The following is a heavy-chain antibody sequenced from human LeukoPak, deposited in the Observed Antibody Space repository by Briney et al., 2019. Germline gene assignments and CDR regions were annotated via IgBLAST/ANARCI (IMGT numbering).Heavy chain of an antibody. Sequence: HAGGSLRLSCAASGFTFSSYAMSWVRQAPGKGLEWVPSIRGSGGSTYYADSVKGRFTISRDNSKNTLYLQMNSLRAEDTAVYYCAKTMDGRDGYNFDYWGQGTLVTVSS. J-gene: IGHJ4*02. V-gene: IGHV3-23*01. CDR2: IRGSGGST. CDR1: GFTFSSYA. D-gene: IGHD5-24*01. CDR3: AKTMDGRDGYNFDY.